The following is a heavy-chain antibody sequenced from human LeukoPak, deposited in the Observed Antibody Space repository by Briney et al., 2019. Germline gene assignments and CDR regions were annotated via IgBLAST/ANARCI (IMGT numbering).Heavy chain of an antibody. CDR1: GFTFSSYW. CDR2: INSDGSST. CDR3: ARVIAVAGNYYFDY. Sequence: GGSLRLSCAASGFTFSSYWMHWVRQAPGKGLVWVSRINSDGSSTSHADSVKGRFTISRDNAKNTLYLQMNSLRAEDTAVYYCARVIAVAGNYYFDYWGQGTLVTVSS. J-gene: IGHJ4*02. D-gene: IGHD6-19*01. V-gene: IGHV3-74*01.